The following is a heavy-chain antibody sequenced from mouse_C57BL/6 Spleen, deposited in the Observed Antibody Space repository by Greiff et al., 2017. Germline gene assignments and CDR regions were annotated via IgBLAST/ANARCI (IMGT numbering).Heavy chain of an antibody. V-gene: IGHV5-4*03. CDR1: GFTFSSYA. CDR3: ARGGVNTVVAFDY. CDR2: ISDGGSYT. D-gene: IGHD1-1*01. Sequence: EVMLVESGGGLVKPGGSLKLSCAASGFTFSSYAMSWVRQTPEKRLEWVETISDGGSYTYYPDNVKGRFTISRDNAKNNLYLQMSHLKSEDTAMYYCARGGVNTVVAFDYWGQGTTLTVSS. J-gene: IGHJ2*01.